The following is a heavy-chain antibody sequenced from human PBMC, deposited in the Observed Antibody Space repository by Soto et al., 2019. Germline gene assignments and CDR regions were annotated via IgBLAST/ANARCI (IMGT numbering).Heavy chain of an antibody. D-gene: IGHD2-2*02. V-gene: IGHV4-59*08. Sequence: SETLSLTCTVSGGSSSSYYWSWIRQPPGKGLEWIGDIYYSGSTNYNPSLKSRVTISVDTSKNQFSLKLSSVTAADTAVYYCARHSSKYCSSTSCYSPFDYWGQGTLVTVSS. CDR1: GGSSSSYY. J-gene: IGHJ4*02. CDR3: ARHSSKYCSSTSCYSPFDY. CDR2: IYYSGST.